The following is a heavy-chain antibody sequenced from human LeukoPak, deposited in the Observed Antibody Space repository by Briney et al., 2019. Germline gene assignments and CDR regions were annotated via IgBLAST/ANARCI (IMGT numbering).Heavy chain of an antibody. CDR3: ATIVTKDFWSGYYPY. CDR2: FDPEDGET. CDR1: GYTLTELS. Sequence: ASVKVSCKVSGYTLTELSMHWVRQAPGKGLEWTGGFDPEDGETIYAQKFQGRVTMTEDTSTDTAYMELSSLRSEDTAVYYCATIVTKDFWSGYYPYWGQGTLVTVSS. J-gene: IGHJ4*02. D-gene: IGHD3-3*01. V-gene: IGHV1-24*01.